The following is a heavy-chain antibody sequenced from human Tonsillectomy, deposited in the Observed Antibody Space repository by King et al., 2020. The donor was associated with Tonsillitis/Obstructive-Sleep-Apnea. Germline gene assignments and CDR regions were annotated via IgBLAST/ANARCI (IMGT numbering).Heavy chain of an antibody. CDR2: VNPESGGT. V-gene: IGHV1-2*02. CDR1: GYTFTGYY. J-gene: IGHJ4*02. Sequence: VQLVQSGAEVKKPGASVKVSCKASGYTFTGYYMHWVRQAPGQGLEWMGWVNPESGGTNYAQKFQSRLTMTRDTSISTAYMEPSRLRPDDTAVYYCARAPPTTVTTGDYWGQGPLVTVSS. CDR3: ARAPPTTVTTGDY. D-gene: IGHD4-17*01.